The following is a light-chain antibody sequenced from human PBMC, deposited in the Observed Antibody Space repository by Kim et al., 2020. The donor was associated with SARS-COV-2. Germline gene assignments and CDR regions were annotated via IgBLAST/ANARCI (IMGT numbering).Light chain of an antibody. V-gene: IGKV3-11*01. J-gene: IGKJ4*01. CDR2: DVS. Sequence: LAPGERATLSSMASQSVNNYLAWYQQKPGQAPRLLLYDVSNRATGIPARFSGSGSGTDFTLTISSLEPEDSAVYYCQHRKTWPVTFGGGTKVDIK. CDR3: QHRKTWPVT. CDR1: QSVNNY.